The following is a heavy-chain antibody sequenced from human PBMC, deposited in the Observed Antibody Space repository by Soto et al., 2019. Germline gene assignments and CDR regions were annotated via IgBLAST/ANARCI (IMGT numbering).Heavy chain of an antibody. J-gene: IGHJ4*02. V-gene: IGHV3-21*01. CDR2: ISSSSSYI. D-gene: IGHD3-3*01. CDR3: ARGNGHTIFWIHYFDY. CDR1: GFTFSSYS. Sequence: GGSLRLSCAASGFTFSSYSMNWVRQAPGKGLEWVSSISSSSSYIYYADSVKGRFTISRDNAKNSLYLQMNSLRAEDTAVYYCARGNGHTIFWIHYFDYWGQGTLVTVSS.